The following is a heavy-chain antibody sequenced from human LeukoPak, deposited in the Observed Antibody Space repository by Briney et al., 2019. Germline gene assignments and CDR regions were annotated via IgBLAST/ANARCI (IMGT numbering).Heavy chain of an antibody. V-gene: IGHV4-59*08. J-gene: IGHJ4*02. CDR3: ARHNARQRGWIGEVDF. Sequence: SETLSLTCSVSGGSINNYYWSWIRLPPGKGLEWIAYIYYSGSTNYNPSLKSQVTISVDTSKNQFSLRLSSVTAADTAVYYCARHNARQRGWIGEVDFWGQGALVTVSS. CDR2: IYYSGST. CDR1: GGSINNYY. D-gene: IGHD3-10*01.